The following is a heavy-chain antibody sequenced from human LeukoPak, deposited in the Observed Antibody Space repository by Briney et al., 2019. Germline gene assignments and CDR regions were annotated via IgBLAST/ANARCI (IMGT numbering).Heavy chain of an antibody. CDR1: GGTFSSYA. J-gene: IGHJ6*03. D-gene: IGHD3-3*01. CDR2: IIPIFGTA. V-gene: IGHV1-69*05. Sequence: ASVKVSCKASGGTFSSYAISWVRQAPGQGLEWMGGIIPIFGTANYAQKFQGRVTITTGESTSTAYMELSSLRSEDTAVYYCARGGGGYDFWSGYYSPYYYYMDVWGKGTTVTVSS. CDR3: ARGGGGYDFWSGYYSPYYYYMDV.